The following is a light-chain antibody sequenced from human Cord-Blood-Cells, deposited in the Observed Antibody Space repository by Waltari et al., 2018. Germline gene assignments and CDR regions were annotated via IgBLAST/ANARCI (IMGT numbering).Light chain of an antibody. J-gene: IGLJ1*01. Sequence: QSALTQPASVSGSPGQSITISCPAPSSDVGRYNLVFWYQQYPGKAPKLMIYEGSKRPSGVSNRFSGSKSGNTASLTISGLQAEDEADYYCCSYAGSSTYVFGTGTKVTVL. CDR3: CSYAGSSTYV. CDR2: EGS. CDR1: SSDVGRYNL. V-gene: IGLV2-23*01.